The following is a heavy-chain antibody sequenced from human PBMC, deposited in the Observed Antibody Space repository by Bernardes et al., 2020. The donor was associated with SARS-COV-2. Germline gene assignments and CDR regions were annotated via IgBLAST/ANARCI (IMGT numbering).Heavy chain of an antibody. CDR2: IHSDGSST. CDR3: ARGDRGAFDL. CDR1: GFTFRYYW. V-gene: IGHV3-74*01. D-gene: IGHD3-10*01. J-gene: IGHJ3*01. Sequence: VESLCLSCAASGFTFRYYWMHWVRQAPGKGLVWVSHIHSDGSSTTYADSVKGRFTISRDNAKNTLYLQMNILRVEDTAMYYCARGDRGAFDLWGQGAMVTVSS.